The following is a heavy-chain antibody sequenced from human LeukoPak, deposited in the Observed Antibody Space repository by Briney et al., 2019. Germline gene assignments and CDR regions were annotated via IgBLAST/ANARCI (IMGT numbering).Heavy chain of an antibody. CDR2: ISGDGGST. D-gene: IGHD2/OR15-2a*01. CDR3: AKDDFSPSHYYYMDV. V-gene: IGHV3-43*02. CDR1: GFTFDDYA. Sequence: HPGGSLRLSCAASGFTFDDYAMHWVRQAPGKGLEWVSLISGDGGSTYYADSVKGRFTISRDNSKNSLYLQMNSLRTEDTALYYCAKDDFSPSHYYYMDVWGKGTTVTVSS. J-gene: IGHJ6*03.